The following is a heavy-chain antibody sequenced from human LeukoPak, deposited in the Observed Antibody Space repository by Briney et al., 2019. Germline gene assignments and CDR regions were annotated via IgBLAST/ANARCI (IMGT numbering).Heavy chain of an antibody. V-gene: IGHV1-2*02. CDR1: GYTFTGYY. CDR3: AAGIGSRPEYFHY. CDR2: INPNSGGT. D-gene: IGHD1-26*01. Sequence: ASVKVSCKASGYTFTGYYLHWVRQAHGQGLEWMGWINPNSGGTNYAQKFQGRVTMTRDTSISTAYMELSSLRSDDTAVYYCAAGIGSRPEYFHYWGQGTLVTVSS. J-gene: IGHJ1*01.